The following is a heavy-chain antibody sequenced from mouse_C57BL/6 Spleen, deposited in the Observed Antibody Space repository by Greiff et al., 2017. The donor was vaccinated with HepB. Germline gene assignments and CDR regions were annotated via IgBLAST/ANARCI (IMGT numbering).Heavy chain of an antibody. CDR2: INPSSGYT. CDR3: ARKSTRASY. CDR1: GYTFTSYT. Sequence: VQLQESGAELVKPGASVKMSCKASGYTFTSYTMHWVKQRPGQGLEWIGYINPSSGYTKYNQKFKDKATLTADKSSSTAYMQLSSPTSEDSAVYYCARKSTRASYWGQGTTLTVAS. D-gene: IGHD3-1*01. V-gene: IGHV1-4*01. J-gene: IGHJ2*01.